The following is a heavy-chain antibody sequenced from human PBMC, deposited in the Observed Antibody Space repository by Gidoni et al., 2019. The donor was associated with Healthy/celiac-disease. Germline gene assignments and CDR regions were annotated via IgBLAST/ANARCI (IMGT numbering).Heavy chain of an antibody. Sequence: QVQLQESGPGLVKPSETLSLTCTVSGGSISSYYWSWIRQPPGKGLEWIGYIYYSGSTNSNPSLKSRVTISVDTSKNQFSLKLSSVTATDTAVYYCASSGWGYYFDYWGQGTLVTVSS. CDR2: IYYSGST. D-gene: IGHD6-19*01. CDR3: ASSGWGYYFDY. V-gene: IGHV4-59*01. CDR1: GGSISSYY. J-gene: IGHJ4*02.